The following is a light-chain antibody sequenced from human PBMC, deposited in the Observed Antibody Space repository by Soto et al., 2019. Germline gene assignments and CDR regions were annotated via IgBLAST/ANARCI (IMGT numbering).Light chain of an antibody. CDR2: GAS. CDR1: QSVGSK. CDR3: QQYGDWPGA. V-gene: IGKV3D-15*01. Sequence: EMVMTQSPPTLSVSPGERATLSCRASQSVGSKLAWYQQRPGQAPRLLIYGASNRATGIPARFSGSGSGTEFSLTISSLQSEDFAVYSCQQYGDWPGAFGGGTKV. J-gene: IGKJ4*01.